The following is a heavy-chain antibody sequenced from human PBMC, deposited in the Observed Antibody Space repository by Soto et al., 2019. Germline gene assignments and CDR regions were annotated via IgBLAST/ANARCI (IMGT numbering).Heavy chain of an antibody. D-gene: IGHD6-19*01. CDR3: AHRPSGWYLFDY. J-gene: IGHJ4*02. Sequence: ESGPTLVNPTQTLTLTCTFSGFSLSTGVGVGWIRQPPGKALEWLALIYWNNDKRYSPSLKSRLTITKDTSKNKVVLTMTNMDPVDTATYYCAHRPSGWYLFDYWGQGTLVTVSS. CDR1: GFSLSTGVG. CDR2: IYWNNDK. V-gene: IGHV2-5*01.